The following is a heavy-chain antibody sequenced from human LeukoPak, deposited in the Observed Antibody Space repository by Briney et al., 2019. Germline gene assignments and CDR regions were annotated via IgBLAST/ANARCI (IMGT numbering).Heavy chain of an antibody. CDR3: AKGRGAATTYGMNV. Sequence: GGSLRLSCAASGFKFDDYGMHWVRHAPGKGLEWVSSIPWTNAGVGYADSVKGRCTISRDNAKNSLYLELRSLRAEDTAVYYCAKGRGAATTYGMNVWGQGTTVSVSS. J-gene: IGHJ6*02. D-gene: IGHD2-15*01. CDR2: IPWTNAGV. CDR1: GFKFDDYG. V-gene: IGHV3-9*01.